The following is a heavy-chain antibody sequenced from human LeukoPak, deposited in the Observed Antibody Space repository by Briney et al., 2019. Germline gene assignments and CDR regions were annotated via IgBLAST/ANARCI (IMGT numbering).Heavy chain of an antibody. D-gene: IGHD3-16*01. J-gene: IGHJ5*01. CDR1: GYTFTSRW. CDR2: INPTGSST. Sequence: GASVKVSCKASGYTFTSRWMHWVRQAPGQGPEWLGVINPTGSSTSYAHKLQGRVTMPRDTSTSTDYMELRSLRSDDTAVYYCARDASLGDISWWLDSWGQGTPVTVSS. CDR3: ARDASLGDISWWLDS. V-gene: IGHV1-46*04.